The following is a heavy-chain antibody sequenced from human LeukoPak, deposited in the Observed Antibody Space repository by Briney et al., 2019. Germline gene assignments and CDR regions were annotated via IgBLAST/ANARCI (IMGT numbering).Heavy chain of an antibody. CDR2: ISYDGSNK. Sequence: GRSLRLSCAASGFTLSSYAMHWVRQAPGKGLEWVAVISYDGSNKYYADSVKGRFTISRDNSKNTLYLQMNSLRAEDTAVYYCAREYYYDSSGYSDYRGQGTLVTVSS. CDR1: GFTLSSYA. CDR3: AREYYYDSSGYSDY. D-gene: IGHD3-22*01. J-gene: IGHJ4*02. V-gene: IGHV3-30-3*01.